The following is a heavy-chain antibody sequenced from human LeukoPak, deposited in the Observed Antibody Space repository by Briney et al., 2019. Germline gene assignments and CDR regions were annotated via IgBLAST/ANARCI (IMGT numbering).Heavy chain of an antibody. D-gene: IGHD3-10*01. J-gene: IGHJ4*02. Sequence: PGRSLRLSCAASGFPFTNYAMSWVRQAPGKGLECVSVISGDGDSTFYADSVKGRFTISRDNSKNTLYLQMNSLRAEDTAVYYCAKHLWRDLLWFGEGYYFGYWGQGTLVTVSS. CDR3: AKHLWRDLLWFGEGYYFGY. CDR2: ISGDGDST. V-gene: IGHV3-23*01. CDR1: GFPFTNYA.